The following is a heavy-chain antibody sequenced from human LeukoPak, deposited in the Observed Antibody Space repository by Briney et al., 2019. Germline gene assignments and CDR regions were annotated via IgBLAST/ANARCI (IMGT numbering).Heavy chain of an antibody. CDR1: GYTFTSYG. V-gene: IGHV1-18*04. CDR2: ISAYNGNT. CDR3: ARDWSGSFDY. D-gene: IGHD3-3*01. J-gene: IGHJ4*02. Sequence: RASVKLSCKASGYTFTSYGISWVRQAPGQGLEWMGWISAYNGNTNFVQKLQDRVTMTTDTSTTTAYMELRSLRSDDTAVYYCARDWSGSFDYWGQGTLVTVSS.